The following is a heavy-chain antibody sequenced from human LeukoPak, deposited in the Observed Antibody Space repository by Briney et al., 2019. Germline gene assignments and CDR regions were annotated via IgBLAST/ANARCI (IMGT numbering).Heavy chain of an antibody. CDR1: GYTFTSYY. CDR3: ARDVYYYGSGSYSGSDY. J-gene: IGHJ4*02. V-gene: IGHV1-46*01. CDR2: INPSGGST. Sequence: ASVKVSCKASGYTFTSYYMHWVRQAPGQGLEWMGIINPSGGSTSYAQKFQGRVTMTRDTSTSTVYMELSSLRFEDTAVYYCARDVYYYGSGSYSGSDYWGQGTLVTVSS. D-gene: IGHD3-10*01.